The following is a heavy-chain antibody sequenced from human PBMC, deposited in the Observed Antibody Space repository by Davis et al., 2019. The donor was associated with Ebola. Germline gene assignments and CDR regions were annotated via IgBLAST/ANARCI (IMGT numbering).Heavy chain of an antibody. D-gene: IGHD3-22*01. CDR1: GGSISSSSYY. J-gene: IGHJ4*02. CDR3: ARHNLGYYYDSSGYYNRPYYFDY. V-gene: IGHV4-39*01. Sequence: SETLSLTCTVSGGSISSSSYYWGWIRQPPGKGLEWIGSIYYSGSTYYNPSLKSRVTISVDTSKNQSSLKLSSVTAADTAVYYCARHNLGYYYDSSGYYNRPYYFDYWGQGTLVTVSS. CDR2: IYYSGST.